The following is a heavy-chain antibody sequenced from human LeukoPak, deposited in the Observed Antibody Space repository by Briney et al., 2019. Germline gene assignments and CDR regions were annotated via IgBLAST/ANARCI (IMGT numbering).Heavy chain of an antibody. J-gene: IGHJ4*02. V-gene: IGHV4-4*02. CDR2: VHLDGRT. CDR3: AREGGFYRPLDY. Sequence: PSETLSLTCGVSGGSVSSTNWWAWIRQPPGKGLEWIGEVHLDGRTHFNPSLKSRLTMSVDLSENHVSLKLTSVTAADTAVYYCAREGGFYRPLDYSGQGTLVTVSS. CDR1: GGSVSSTNW. D-gene: IGHD5-12*01.